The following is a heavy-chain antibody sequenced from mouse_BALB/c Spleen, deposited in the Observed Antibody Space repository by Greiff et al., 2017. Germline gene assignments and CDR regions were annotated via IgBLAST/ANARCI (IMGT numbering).Heavy chain of an antibody. Sequence: VHVKQSGAELMKPGASVKISCKATGYTFSSYWIEWVKQRPGHGLEWIGEILPGSGSTNYNEKFKGKATFTADTSSNTAYMQLSSLTSEDSAVYYCARRTGGSSLYWYFDVWGAGTTVTVSS. D-gene: IGHD1-1*01. CDR2: ILPGSGST. V-gene: IGHV1-9*01. CDR3: ARRTGGSSLYWYFDV. J-gene: IGHJ1*01. CDR1: GYTFSSYW.